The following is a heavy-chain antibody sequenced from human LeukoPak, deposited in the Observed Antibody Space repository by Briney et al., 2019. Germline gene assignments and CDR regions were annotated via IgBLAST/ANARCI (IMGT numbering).Heavy chain of an antibody. CDR2: TDHSDNT. D-gene: IGHD7-27*01. Sequence: ASVKVSCKASGYTFITYSFSWVRQAPGQGLEWMGWTDHSDNTNSAQKLQGRITMTTDTSTSTAYMELRSLRSDDTAVYYCARLGRGGAFGIWGQGTLVTVSS. CDR3: ARLGRGGAFGI. CDR1: GYTFITYS. V-gene: IGHV1-18*01. J-gene: IGHJ3*02.